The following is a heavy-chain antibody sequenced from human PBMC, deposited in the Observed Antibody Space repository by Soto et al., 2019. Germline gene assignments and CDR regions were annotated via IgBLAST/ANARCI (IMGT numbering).Heavy chain of an antibody. CDR3: ARVGGINWFDP. V-gene: IGHV4-30-4*01. D-gene: IGHD3-16*01. CDR1: GGSISSGDYY. Sequence: SETLSLTCTVPGGSISSGDYYWNWIRQPPGKGLEWIGHIHYSGSTYYNPSLRSRVTISVDTSKNQFSLKLSSVTAADTAVYYCARVGGINWFDPWGQGTLVTVSS. CDR2: IHYSGST. J-gene: IGHJ5*02.